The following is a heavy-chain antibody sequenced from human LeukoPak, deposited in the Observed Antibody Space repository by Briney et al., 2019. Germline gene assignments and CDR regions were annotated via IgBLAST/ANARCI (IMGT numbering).Heavy chain of an antibody. CDR1: GFTFSSYS. D-gene: IGHD1-26*01. CDR2: ITSSSSYI. Sequence: GGSLRLSCAGSGFTFSSYSMNWVRQAPGKGLEWVSSITSSSSYIYYADSVKGRFTISRDNAKSSLYLQMNSLRDEDTAVYYCARDPYSGNYGDYYYYYMDVWGEGTTVTISS. J-gene: IGHJ6*03. V-gene: IGHV3-21*01. CDR3: ARDPYSGNYGDYYYYYMDV.